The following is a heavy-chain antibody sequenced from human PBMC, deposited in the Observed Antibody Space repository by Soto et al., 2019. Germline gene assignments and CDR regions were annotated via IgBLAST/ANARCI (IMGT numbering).Heavy chain of an antibody. Sequence: ASVKVSCKASGYTFTNYGITWVRQAPGQGLEWMGWINADYGNTNYEQKFQGRVTMTTDTSTNTAYMELRSLRSDDTAVYYCARKSLSNFNWFDPWGQGTLFTVSS. CDR1: GYTFTNYG. J-gene: IGHJ5*02. V-gene: IGHV1-18*04. CDR2: INADYGNT. CDR3: ARKSLSNFNWFDP. D-gene: IGHD4-4*01.